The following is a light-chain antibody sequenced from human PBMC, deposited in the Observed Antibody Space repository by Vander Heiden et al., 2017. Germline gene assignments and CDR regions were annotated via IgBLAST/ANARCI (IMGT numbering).Light chain of an antibody. CDR3: QQYDSYPPT. V-gene: IGKV1-8*01. J-gene: IGKJ1*01. CDR1: QGISSY. Sequence: AIRMTQSPSSLSASTGDRVTITCRASQGISSYLAWYQQKPGKAPKLLIYAASTFLSGVPSTFSRSGSGTDFTLTISCLQSEDFATYYCQQYDSYPPTFEQEARVGIK. CDR2: AAS.